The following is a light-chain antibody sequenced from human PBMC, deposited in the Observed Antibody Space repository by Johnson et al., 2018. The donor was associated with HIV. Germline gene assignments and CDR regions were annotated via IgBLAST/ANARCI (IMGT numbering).Light chain of an antibody. CDR3: GTWDTSLSVYV. J-gene: IGLJ1*01. Sequence: QSVLTQPPSVSAAPGQKVTISCSGSGSNIGNNYVSWYQQLPGTAPKLLIYDNNQRPSGIPDRFSGSKSGTSATLAITGLQTGDEADYYCGTWDTSLSVYVFGTGTKVTVL. V-gene: IGLV1-51*01. CDR1: GSNIGNNY. CDR2: DNN.